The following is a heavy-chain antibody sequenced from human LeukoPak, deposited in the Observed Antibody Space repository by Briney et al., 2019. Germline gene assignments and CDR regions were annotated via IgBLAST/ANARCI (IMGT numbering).Heavy chain of an antibody. CDR2: FYYSGST. Sequence: SETLSPTCTVSGGSVSSGRYYWSWIRQPPGKGLEWIGYFYYSGSTNYNPSLKTRVTISVDTSKNQFSLKLSSVTAADTAVYYCARSRGVPGVDAFDIWGQGTMVTVSS. CDR3: ARSRGVPGVDAFDI. J-gene: IGHJ3*02. V-gene: IGHV4-61*01. D-gene: IGHD6-13*01. CDR1: GGSVSSGRYY.